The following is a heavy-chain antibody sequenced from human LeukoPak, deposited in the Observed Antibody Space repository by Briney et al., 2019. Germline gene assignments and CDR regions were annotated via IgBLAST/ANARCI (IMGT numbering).Heavy chain of an antibody. CDR2: INPNSGGT. D-gene: IGHD2-21*02. J-gene: IGHJ4*02. Sequence: ASVKVSCKASGYTFTIYGISWVRQAPGQGREGMGWINPNSGGTNYAQKFQGRVTMTRDTSIDAAYMELSRLRSDDTAVYYCASLFRGDCHSCGDSPLPLDYWGQGTLVTVSS. CDR3: ASLFRGDCHSCGDSPLPLDY. V-gene: IGHV1-2*02. CDR1: GYTFTIYG.